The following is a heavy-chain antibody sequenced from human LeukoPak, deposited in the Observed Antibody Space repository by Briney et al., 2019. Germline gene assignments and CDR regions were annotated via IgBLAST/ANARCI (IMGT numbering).Heavy chain of an antibody. Sequence: PSGTLSLTCAVSGGSISSSNWWSWVCQPPGKGLEWIGEIYHSGSTNYNPSLKSRVTISVDKSKNQFSLKLSSVTAADTAVYYCARDPSGRYRSSSWYGMDVWGQGTTVTVSS. CDR2: IYHSGST. J-gene: IGHJ6*02. CDR3: ARDPSGRYRSSSWYGMDV. CDR1: GGSISSSNW. D-gene: IGHD6-13*01. V-gene: IGHV4-4*02.